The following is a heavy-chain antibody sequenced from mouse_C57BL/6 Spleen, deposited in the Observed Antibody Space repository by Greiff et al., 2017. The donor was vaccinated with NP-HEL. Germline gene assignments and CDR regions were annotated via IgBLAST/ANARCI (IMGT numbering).Heavy chain of an antibody. CDR1: GYTFTDHT. V-gene: IGHV1-78*01. CDR2: IYPRDGST. CDR3: ARGDYYGSRRDYAMDY. Sequence: VQLQQSDAELVKPGASVKISCKVSGYTFTDHTIHWMKQRPEQGLEWIGYIYPRDGSTKYNEKFKGKATLTADKSSSTAYMQLNSLTSEDSAVYFCARGDYYGSRRDYAMDYWGQGTSVTVSS. J-gene: IGHJ4*01. D-gene: IGHD1-1*01.